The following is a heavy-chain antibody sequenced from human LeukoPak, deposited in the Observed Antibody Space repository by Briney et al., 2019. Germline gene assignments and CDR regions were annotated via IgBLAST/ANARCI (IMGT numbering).Heavy chain of an antibody. CDR1: GFTFSSYG. D-gene: IGHD6-19*01. Sequence: GGSLRLSCAASGFTFSSYGMSWVRQAPGKGLEWVSAISGSGGSTYYADSVKGRFTISRDNSKNTLYLQMNSLRAEDTAVYYCASSPWYSSGPCFWGQGTMVTVSS. CDR3: ASSPWYSSGPCF. V-gene: IGHV3-23*01. J-gene: IGHJ3*01. CDR2: ISGSGGST.